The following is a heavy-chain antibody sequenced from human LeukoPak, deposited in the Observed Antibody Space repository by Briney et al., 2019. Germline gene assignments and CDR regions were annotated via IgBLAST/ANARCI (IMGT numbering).Heavy chain of an antibody. D-gene: IGHD3-22*01. CDR1: GFTFSSYW. J-gene: IGHJ4*02. V-gene: IGHV3-7*01. CDR2: IKEDGSEK. Sequence: GGSLRLSCAASGFTFSSYWMSWVRQAPGKGLEWVANIKEDGSEKYYVDSVKGRFTVSRDNGKNSLYLQMNSLRAEDTAVYYCARTLAAHHTSGYIDYWGQGTLVTVSS. CDR3: ARTLAAHHTSGYIDY.